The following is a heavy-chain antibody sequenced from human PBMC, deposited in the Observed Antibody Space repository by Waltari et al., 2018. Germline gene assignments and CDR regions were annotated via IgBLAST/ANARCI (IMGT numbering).Heavy chain of an antibody. V-gene: IGHV1-2*02. D-gene: IGHD7-27*01. CDR1: GYTFTGYY. J-gene: IGHJ3*02. Sequence: QVQLVQSGAEVTQPGASVMVSCQASGYTFTGYYMHWVRQAPGQGLECMGWINPNSGGTNYAQKFQGRVTMTRDTSISTAYMELSRLRSDDTAVYYCARDLTSQAFDIWGQGTMVTVSS. CDR3: ARDLTSQAFDI. CDR2: INPNSGGT.